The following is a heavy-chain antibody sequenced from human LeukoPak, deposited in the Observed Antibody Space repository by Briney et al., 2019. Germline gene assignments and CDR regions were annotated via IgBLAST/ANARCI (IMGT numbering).Heavy chain of an antibody. Sequence: PGGSLRLSCAASDFTVSNNYMHWVRQAPGKGLEWVSVIHSGGSTYFADFVKGRFTISRDTSKNTLYLQMNSLRVEDTAVYYCARDTVARGYYYYGMDVWGKGTTVTVSS. CDR3: ARDTVARGYYYYGMDV. CDR2: IHSGGST. CDR1: DFTVSNNY. D-gene: IGHD6-19*01. J-gene: IGHJ6*04. V-gene: IGHV3-53*01.